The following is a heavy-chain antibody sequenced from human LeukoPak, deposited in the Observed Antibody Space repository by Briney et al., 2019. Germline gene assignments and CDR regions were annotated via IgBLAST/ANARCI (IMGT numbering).Heavy chain of an antibody. J-gene: IGHJ4*02. V-gene: IGHV4-39*01. Sequence: KPSETLSLTCTVSDGSISSSSFYWGWIRQPPGKGLEWIGRIYYSGSTYYNPSLKSRVTISVDTSKNQFSLKLNSVTAADTAVYYCARLGYCGGDSCRPIDYWGQGALVTVSS. CDR1: DGSISSSSFY. CDR3: ARLGYCGGDSCRPIDY. D-gene: IGHD2-15*01. CDR2: IYYSGST.